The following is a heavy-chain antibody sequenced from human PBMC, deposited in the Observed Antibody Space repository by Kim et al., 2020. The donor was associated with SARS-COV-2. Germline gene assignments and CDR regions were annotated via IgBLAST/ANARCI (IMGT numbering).Heavy chain of an antibody. V-gene: IGHV3-48*04. CDR2: INRDSDNI. J-gene: IGHJ4*02. CDR3: VRDHLWAFDL. D-gene: IGHD3-10*01. Sequence: GGSLRLFCVASGFSFNFYSMNWVRQAPGKGLEWVSYINRDSDNIRYADSVRGRFTVSRDNAKNSLYLQMNSLSAEDTALYYCVRDHLWAFDLWGQGTLV. CDR1: GFSFNFYS.